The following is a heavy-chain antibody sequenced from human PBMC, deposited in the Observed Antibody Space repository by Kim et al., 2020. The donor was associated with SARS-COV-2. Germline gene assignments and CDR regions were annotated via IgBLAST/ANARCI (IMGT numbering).Heavy chain of an antibody. CDR2: IRSKAYGGTT. Sequence: GGSLRLSCTASGFTFGDYAMSWVRQAPGKGLEWVGFIRSKAYGGTTEYAASVKGRFTISRDDSKSIAYLQMNSLKTEDTAVYYCTSLVEMATMPRGSDAFDIWGQGTMVTVSS. CDR3: TSLVEMATMPRGSDAFDI. J-gene: IGHJ3*02. V-gene: IGHV3-49*04. D-gene: IGHD5-12*01. CDR1: GFTFGDYA.